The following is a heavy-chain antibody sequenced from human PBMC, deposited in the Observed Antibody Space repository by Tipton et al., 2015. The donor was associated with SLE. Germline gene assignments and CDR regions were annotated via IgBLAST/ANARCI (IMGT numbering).Heavy chain of an antibody. CDR1: GFTFNNYA. Sequence: SLRLSCEASGFTFNNYAMSCVRQAPGEGLEWVSAISSSEGSTHYADSVKGRFTISRDNSKNTLYLQMNSLRAEDTAVYYCARHRYDIWSGQDAFDIWGQGTMVTVSS. D-gene: IGHD3-3*01. V-gene: IGHV3-23*01. J-gene: IGHJ3*02. CDR2: ISSSEGST. CDR3: ARHRYDIWSGQDAFDI.